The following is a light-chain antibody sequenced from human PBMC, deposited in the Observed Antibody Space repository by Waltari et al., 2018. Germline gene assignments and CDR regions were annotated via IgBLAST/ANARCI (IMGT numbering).Light chain of an antibody. Sequence: SYELTQPPSVSVSPGETATITCPGANLGHKIASWYQHKPGQSPVLVIHEDTKRPSGIPERFSGSTSGHTATLTISGTQAMDEADYYCQTWDITTYVVFGGGTKLTVL. CDR2: EDT. CDR1: NLGHKI. J-gene: IGLJ2*01. CDR3: QTWDITTYVV. V-gene: IGLV3-1*01.